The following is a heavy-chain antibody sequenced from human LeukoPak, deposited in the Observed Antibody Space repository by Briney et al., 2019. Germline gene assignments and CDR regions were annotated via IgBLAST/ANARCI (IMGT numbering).Heavy chain of an antibody. Sequence: PGGSLRLSCAASGLTVSSNYMSWVRQAPGKGLEWVPLIYSSGSTYYADSVKGRFTISRDNSKNTLLLQMNSLTAEDTAMYYCTRTFLSGDGYKVGYFDYWGQGTLVTVSS. V-gene: IGHV3-53*01. D-gene: IGHD5-24*01. CDR2: IYSSGST. J-gene: IGHJ4*02. CDR1: GLTVSSNY. CDR3: TRTFLSGDGYKVGYFDY.